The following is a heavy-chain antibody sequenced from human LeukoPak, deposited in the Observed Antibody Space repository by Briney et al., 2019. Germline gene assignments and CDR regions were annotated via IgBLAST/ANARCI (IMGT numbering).Heavy chain of an antibody. CDR2: IWYDGSNN. J-gene: IGHJ1*01. D-gene: IGHD1-20*01. V-gene: IGHV3-33*01. Sequence: GGSLRLSCAASGFTFSSYGMHWVRQAPGKGLEWVAVIWYDGSNNYYADSVKGRFTISRDNSKNTLYLQMNSLRAEDTAVYYCARDNWYPGYFQHWSQGTLVTVSS. CDR1: GFTFSSYG. CDR3: ARDNWYPGYFQH.